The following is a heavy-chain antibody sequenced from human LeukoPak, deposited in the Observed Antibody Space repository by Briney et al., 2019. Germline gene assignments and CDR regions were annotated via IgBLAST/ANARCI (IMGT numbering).Heavy chain of an antibody. V-gene: IGHV4-34*01. CDR2: INHSGST. Sequence: PSETLSLTCAVYGGSFSGYYWSWIRQPPGKGLEWIGEINHSGSTNYNPSLKSRVTISVDTSKNQFSLKLSSVTAADTAVYYCAREDPILYYFDYWGQGTLVTVSS. D-gene: IGHD3-3*01. CDR3: AREDPILYYFDY. CDR1: GGSFSGYY. J-gene: IGHJ4*02.